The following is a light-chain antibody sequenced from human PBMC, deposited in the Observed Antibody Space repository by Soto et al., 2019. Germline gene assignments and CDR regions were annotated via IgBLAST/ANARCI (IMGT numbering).Light chain of an antibody. V-gene: IGKV3-20*01. CDR1: QTVSSRF. J-gene: IGKJ1*01. CDR3: QQYESSRT. CDR2: GAS. Sequence: EIVLTQSPGTLSLSPGERATLSCRASQTVSSRFLAWYQQKPGQAPKVLIYGASTRATGIPDRFSGSGSGTDFTLTISRLEPEDFPVYYCQQYESSRTFGQGTKVEMK.